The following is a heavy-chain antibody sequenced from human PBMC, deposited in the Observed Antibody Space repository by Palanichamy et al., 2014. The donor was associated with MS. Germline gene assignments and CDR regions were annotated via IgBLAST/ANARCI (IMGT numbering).Heavy chain of an antibody. CDR2: IYYSGST. D-gene: IGHD5-18*01. J-gene: IGHJ4*02. V-gene: IGHV4-39*01. CDR1: GGSISSGTYY. Sequence: QLQLQESGPGLVKPSETLSLTCTVSGGSISSGTYYWGWIRQPPGKGLEWIGSIYYSGSTYYNPSLKSRVTISVDTSKNQFSLRLSSVTAADTAVYYRASPTHGGTAMVRYWGQGTLVTVSS. CDR3: ASPTHGGTAMVRY.